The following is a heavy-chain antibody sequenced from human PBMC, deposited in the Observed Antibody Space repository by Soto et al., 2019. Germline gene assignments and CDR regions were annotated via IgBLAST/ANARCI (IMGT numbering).Heavy chain of an antibody. CDR3: ANWNYPQSD. D-gene: IGHD1-7*01. V-gene: IGHV3-30*18. Sequence: QVQLVESGGGVVQPGKSRRLSCAASGFTFNTYGMHWVRQAPGKGPEWVAVRSNDGSNKYYADSVKGRFTISRDNSKNTLYLQMNSLRAEDTAVYYCANWNYPQSDWGQGTLVTVSS. CDR2: RSNDGSNK. CDR1: GFTFNTYG. J-gene: IGHJ4*02.